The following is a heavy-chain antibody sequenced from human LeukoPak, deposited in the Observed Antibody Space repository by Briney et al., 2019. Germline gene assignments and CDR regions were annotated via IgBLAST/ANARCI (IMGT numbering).Heavy chain of an antibody. CDR2: IKQDGSEK. V-gene: IGHV3-7*03. Sequence: GGSLRLSCAASGFTFSSYWMSWVRQAPGRGLEWVANIKQDGSEKYYVDSVKGRFTVYRDNFRNIVYLQMNSLRAEDTALYYCAKDLSSGTGRGFDHWGQGTLVSVSS. CDR1: GFTFSSYW. J-gene: IGHJ4*02. CDR3: AKDLSSGTGRGFDH. D-gene: IGHD3/OR15-3a*01.